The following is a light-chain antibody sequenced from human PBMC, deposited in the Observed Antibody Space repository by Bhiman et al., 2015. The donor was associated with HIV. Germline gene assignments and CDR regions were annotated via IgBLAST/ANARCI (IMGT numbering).Light chain of an antibody. V-gene: IGLV1-51*02. J-gene: IGLJ1*01. CDR1: SSNIGNNY. Sequence: CCSGSSSNIGNNYVSWYQQLPGTAPKLLIYENNKRPSGIPDRFSGSKSGTSATLGITGLQTGDEADYYCGTWDSSLSAGGVFGTGTKVTVL. CDR2: ENN. CDR3: GTWDSSLSAGGV.